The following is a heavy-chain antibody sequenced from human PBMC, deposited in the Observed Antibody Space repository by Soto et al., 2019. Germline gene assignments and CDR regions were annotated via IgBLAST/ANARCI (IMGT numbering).Heavy chain of an antibody. CDR3: ASTGRDGYNAD. CDR2: IYYSGST. CDR1: GGSISSYY. V-gene: IGHV4-59*01. D-gene: IGHD5-12*01. Sequence: SETLSLTCTVSGGSISSYYWSWIRQPPGKGLEWIGYIYYSGSTNYNPSLKSGVTISVDTSKNQFSLKLSSVTAADTAVYYCASTGRDGYNADWGQGTLVTVSS. J-gene: IGHJ4*02.